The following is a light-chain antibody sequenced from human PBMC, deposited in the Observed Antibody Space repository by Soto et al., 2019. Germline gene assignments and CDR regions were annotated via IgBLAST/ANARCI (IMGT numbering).Light chain of an antibody. V-gene: IGKV1-27*01. CDR1: HDINNF. CDR2: AAS. Sequence: EIQLTQSPSSLSASVGDRVTIASRASHDINNFLAWFQQRPGKVPELLMYAASSLKSGVPSRFSGSGSGTDFTLTIDGLQPEDFATYFCQHYNSVPYTFGQGTKLEI. J-gene: IGKJ2*01. CDR3: QHYNSVPYT.